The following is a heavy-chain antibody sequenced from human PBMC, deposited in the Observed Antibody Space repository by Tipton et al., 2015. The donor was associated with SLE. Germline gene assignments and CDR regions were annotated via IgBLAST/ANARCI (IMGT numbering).Heavy chain of an antibody. V-gene: IGHV3-30-3*01. CDR1: GFTFSSYA. Sequence: SLRLSCAASGFTFSSYAMHWVRQAPGKGLEWVAVISYDGSNKYYADSVKGRFTISRDNSKNTLYLQMNSLRAEDTAVYYCARTVYGAAPLFDYWGQGTLVTVSS. CDR3: ARTVYGAAPLFDY. D-gene: IGHD6-6*01. CDR2: ISYDGSNK. J-gene: IGHJ4*02.